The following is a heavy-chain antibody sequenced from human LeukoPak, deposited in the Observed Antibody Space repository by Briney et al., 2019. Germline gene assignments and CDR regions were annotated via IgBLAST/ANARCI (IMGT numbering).Heavy chain of an antibody. Sequence: PGGSLRLSCAASGFTFSSYAMSWVRQAPGKGLEWVSAISGSGGSTYYADSVKGRFTISRDNSKNTLYLQMNSLRVEDTAVYYCARGGYSYGAFDYWGQGTLVTVSS. CDR2: ISGSGGST. CDR1: GFTFSSYA. J-gene: IGHJ4*02. V-gene: IGHV3-23*01. CDR3: ARGGYSYGAFDY. D-gene: IGHD5-18*01.